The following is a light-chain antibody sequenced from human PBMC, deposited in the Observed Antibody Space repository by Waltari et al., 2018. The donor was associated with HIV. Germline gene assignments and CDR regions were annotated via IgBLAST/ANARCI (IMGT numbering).Light chain of an antibody. CDR3: QSTFGTGTII. J-gene: IGLJ2*01. Sequence: SFELTQPPSVSVSPGQTARSTCSGLRDRMGAWYQLKSGQAPSMIIFRDGQRPSWIPTRFSGSRSGTRLTLTITGVQDDDEAEYVCQSTFGTGTIIFGAGT. V-gene: IGLV3-25*03. CDR2: RDG. CDR1: RDRM.